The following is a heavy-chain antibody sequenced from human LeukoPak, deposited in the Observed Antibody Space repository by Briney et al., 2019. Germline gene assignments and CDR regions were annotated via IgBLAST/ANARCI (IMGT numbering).Heavy chain of an antibody. CDR1: GFTFSNAW. D-gene: IGHD6-19*01. Sequence: GGSLRLSCAASGFTFSNAWMSWVRQTPGKGLEWVGRIKSKTDGGTADYAAPVKGRFTISRDDSKNTLYLQMNSLKTEDTAVYYCTTDLSSSGWYHFDYWGQGTLVTVYS. CDR3: TTDLSSSGWYHFDY. V-gene: IGHV3-15*01. J-gene: IGHJ4*02. CDR2: IKSKTDGGTA.